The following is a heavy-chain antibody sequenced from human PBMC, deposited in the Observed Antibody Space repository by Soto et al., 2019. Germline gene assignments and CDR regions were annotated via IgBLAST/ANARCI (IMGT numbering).Heavy chain of an antibody. J-gene: IGHJ4*02. CDR1: GYSFTSYW. CDR3: TIHSGYDSNLDY. V-gene: IGHV5-10-1*01. D-gene: IGHD5-12*01. CDR2: IDPSDSYT. Sequence: PGESLKSSCKGSGYSFTSYWIGWVRQMPGKGVEWMGRIDPSDSYTAYSPTVQGHVTLSADKSINTAYLQWSSLQASDTAFYYSTIHSGYDSNLDYLGQGTLVTVSS.